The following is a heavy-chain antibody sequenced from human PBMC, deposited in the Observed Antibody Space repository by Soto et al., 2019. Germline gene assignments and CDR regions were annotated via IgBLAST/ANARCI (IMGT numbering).Heavy chain of an antibody. V-gene: IGHV3-23*01. CDR2: ISDSGGNT. CDR3: AKDRIPGWYTDFDY. CDR1: GFTFSNYA. Sequence: GGSLRLSCAASGFTFSNYAMSWVRQAPGRGLEWVSAISDSGGNTNYVDSVKGRFTISRDNSKNTLYLQMNRLRAEDTAVYHCAKDRIPGWYTDFDYWGQGTLVTVSS. J-gene: IGHJ4*02. D-gene: IGHD6-19*01.